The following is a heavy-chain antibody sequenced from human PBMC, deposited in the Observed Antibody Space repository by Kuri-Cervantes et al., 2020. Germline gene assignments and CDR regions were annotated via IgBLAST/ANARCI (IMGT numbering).Heavy chain of an antibody. CDR3: ARDPYYYDSSGYPYY. V-gene: IGHV3-33*08. Sequence: LSLTCAASGFTFSNSDMNWVRQAPGKGLEWMAVIWYDGNNKYYAGSVKGRFTISRDNSKNTLYLQMNSLRAEDTAVYYCARDPYYYDSSGYPYYWGQGTLVTVSS. CDR1: GFTFSNSD. J-gene: IGHJ4*02. D-gene: IGHD3-22*01. CDR2: IWYDGNNK.